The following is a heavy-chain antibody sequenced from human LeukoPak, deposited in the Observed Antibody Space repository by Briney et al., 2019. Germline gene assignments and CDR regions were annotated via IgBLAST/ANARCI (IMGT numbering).Heavy chain of an antibody. D-gene: IGHD2-2*01. CDR3: AKEPRRYCSSTSCRNF. CDR2: ISGSGGST. J-gene: IGHJ3*01. CDR1: GFTFSSYA. Sequence: GGSLRLSCAASGFTFSSYAMSWVRQAPGKGLEWVSAISGSGGSTYYADSVKGRFTISRDNSKNTLYLQMNSLRAEDTAVYYCAKEPRRYCSSTSCRNFWGQGTMVTVSS. V-gene: IGHV3-23*01.